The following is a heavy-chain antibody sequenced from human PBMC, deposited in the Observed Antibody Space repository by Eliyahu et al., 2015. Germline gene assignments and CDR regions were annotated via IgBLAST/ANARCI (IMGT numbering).Heavy chain of an antibody. Sequence: QLQLQESGPGLVKPSETLSLNCTVXGXSINXSSYYWDWIRQPPGKGLEWIGTIYYSGNTYYNPSLXXRVTISVDTSKNQFSLKLSSVTAADTAVYYCARQADYSNTWFDYWGQGTLVTVSS. J-gene: IGHJ4*02. CDR2: IYYSGNT. V-gene: IGHV4-39*01. CDR3: ARQADYSNTWFDY. CDR1: GXSINXSSYY. D-gene: IGHD6-13*01.